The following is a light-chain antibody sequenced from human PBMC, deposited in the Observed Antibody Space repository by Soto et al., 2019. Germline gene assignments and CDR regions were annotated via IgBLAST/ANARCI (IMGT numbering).Light chain of an antibody. CDR1: QRVSSN. CDR2: DAS. CDR3: QQYTNWPET. J-gene: IGKJ1*01. Sequence: EIVMTQSPATLSVSPGERATLSCRASQRVSSNLAWYQQKVGQAPRLLIYDASTRATGVPARFSGSGSGTEFTLTISSLQSEDFAVYYCQQYTNWPETFGQGTKVEIK. V-gene: IGKV3-15*01.